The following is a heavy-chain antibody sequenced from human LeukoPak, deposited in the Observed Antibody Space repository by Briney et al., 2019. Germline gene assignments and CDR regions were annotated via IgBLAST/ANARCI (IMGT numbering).Heavy chain of an antibody. D-gene: IGHD3-10*01. CDR3: ARDPPNYYGSGSYHNWFDP. CDR2: ISAYNGNT. V-gene: IGHV1-18*04. Sequence: ASVKVSCKASGYTFTSYGISWVRQAPGQGLEWMGWISAYNGNTNYAQKLQGRVTMTTDTSTSTAYMELSSLRSEDTAVYYCARDPPNYYGSGSYHNWFDPWGQGTLVTVSS. J-gene: IGHJ5*02. CDR1: GYTFTSYG.